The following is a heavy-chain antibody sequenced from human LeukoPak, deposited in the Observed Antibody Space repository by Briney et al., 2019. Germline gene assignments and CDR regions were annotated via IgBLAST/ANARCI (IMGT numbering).Heavy chain of an antibody. CDR2: IYTSGST. J-gene: IGHJ4*02. V-gene: IGHV4-61*02. CDR3: ARDFLRYDFWSGYLS. D-gene: IGHD3-3*01. Sequence: SQTLSLTCTVSSGSISSGSYYWSWIRQPAGKGLEWIGRIYTSGSTNYNPSLKSRVTISVDTSKNQFSLKLSSVTAADTAVYYCARDFLRYDFWSGYLSWGQGTLVTVSS. CDR1: SGSISSGSYY.